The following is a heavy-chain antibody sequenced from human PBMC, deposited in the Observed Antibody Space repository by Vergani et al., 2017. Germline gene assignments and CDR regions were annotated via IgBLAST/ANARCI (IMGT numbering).Heavy chain of an antibody. D-gene: IGHD3-10*01. CDR3: ARRETVIRGVLERAFDY. J-gene: IGHJ4*02. Sequence: EVPLVQSGPEVKKPGESLKISCKGSEDNSNNHFIAWVRQMPGKGLEWMGIIYPGDSEPRYSPSFQGQVTISADKSIATAYLQWSSLKASATAIYYCARRETVIRGVLERAFDYWGQGTLVTVSS. CDR1: EDNSNNHF. CDR2: IYPGDSEP. V-gene: IGHV5-51*01.